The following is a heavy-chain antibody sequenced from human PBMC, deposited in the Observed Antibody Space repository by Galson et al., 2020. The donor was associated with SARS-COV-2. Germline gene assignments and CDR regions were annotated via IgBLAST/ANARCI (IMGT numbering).Heavy chain of an antibody. CDR3: AREGGANYYYGMDV. D-gene: IGHD1-26*01. CDR2: ISTYNGNT. Sequence: ASVKVSCTASGYTFTSYGISWVRQAPGQGLEWMGWISTYNGNTNYAQKLQVRVTMTTDTSTSTAYMELRSLRSDDTAVYYCAREGGANYYYGMDVCGQETTVTVTS. CDR1: GYTFTSYG. V-gene: IGHV1-18*01. J-gene: IGHJ6*01.